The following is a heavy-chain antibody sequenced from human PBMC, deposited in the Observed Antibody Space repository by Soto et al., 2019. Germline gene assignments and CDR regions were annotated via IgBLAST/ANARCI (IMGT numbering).Heavy chain of an antibody. V-gene: IGHV1-18*01. CDR3: ASYHLNSYYYGMDV. Sequence: PVKRACKTAGYGLSIYGGGWRRQAPGQGLEWMGWISAYNGNTNYAQKLQGRVTMTTDTSTSTAYMELRSLRSDDTAVYYCASYHLNSYYYGMDVWGKGTTVTVSS. CDR1: GYGLSIYG. CDR2: ISAYNGNT. J-gene: IGHJ6*04.